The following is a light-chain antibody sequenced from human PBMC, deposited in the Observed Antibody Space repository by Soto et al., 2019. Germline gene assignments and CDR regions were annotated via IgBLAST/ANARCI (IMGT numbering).Light chain of an antibody. CDR2: DAS. CDR3: QQYNTLPYT. CDR1: EDISKY. J-gene: IGKJ2*01. V-gene: IGKV1-33*01. Sequence: DIQMTQSPSSLSASLGDRVTITCQASEDISKYLHWYQQSPGKAPKLLIYDASNLAVGVPSSFGGSGSGTFFPLTISSLQPEDIATYYCQQYNTLPYTFGQGTKLDIK.